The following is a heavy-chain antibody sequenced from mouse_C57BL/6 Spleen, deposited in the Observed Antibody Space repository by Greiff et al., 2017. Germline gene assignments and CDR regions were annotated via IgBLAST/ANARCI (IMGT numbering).Heavy chain of an antibody. CDR3: TGSGLYDGYPNWYFDV. J-gene: IGHJ1*03. D-gene: IGHD2-3*01. Sequence: EVMVVESGGGLVQPGGSMKLSCVASGFTFSNYWMNWVSQSPEKGLEWVAQIRLKSDNYETHYAESVKGRFTISRDDSKSSVYLQMNNLRAEDTGIYYCTGSGLYDGYPNWYFDVWGTGTTVTVSS. V-gene: IGHV6-3*01. CDR1: GFTFSNYW. CDR2: IRLKSDNYET.